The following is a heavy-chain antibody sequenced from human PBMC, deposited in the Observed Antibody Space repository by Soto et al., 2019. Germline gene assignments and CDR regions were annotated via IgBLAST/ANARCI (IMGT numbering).Heavy chain of an antibody. V-gene: IGHV6-1*01. CDR3: VSLIGNSWLDS. CDR1: GDSVSSNHAT. J-gene: IGHJ5*01. D-gene: IGHD3-16*01. CDR2: TYYRSKWYY. Sequence: VQLQQSGPVLVKPSQTLSLTCAMSGDSVSSNHATWDWIRQSPSRGLEWLGRTYYRSKWYYDYALPEKSRITINPDTSNIQLSLPLNSVSPDDTAVYYCVSLIGNSWLDSWGQGTLVTVSS.